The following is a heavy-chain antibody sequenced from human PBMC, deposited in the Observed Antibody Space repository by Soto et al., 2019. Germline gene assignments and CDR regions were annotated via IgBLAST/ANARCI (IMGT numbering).Heavy chain of an antibody. CDR3: ARGGLGIFRYYYYGMDV. V-gene: IGHV1-2*02. CDR2: INPNSGGT. CDR1: GYTFTGYY. D-gene: IGHD2-15*01. Sequence: GASVKVSCKASGYTFTGYYMHWVRQAPGQGLEWMGWINPNSGGTNYAQKFQGRVTMTRDTSISIAYMELSRLRSDGTAVYYCARGGLGIFRYYYYGMDVWGQGTTVTVSS. J-gene: IGHJ6*02.